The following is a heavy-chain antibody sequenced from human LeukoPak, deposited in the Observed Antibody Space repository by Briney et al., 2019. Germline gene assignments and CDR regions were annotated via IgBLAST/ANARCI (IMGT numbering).Heavy chain of an antibody. D-gene: IGHD3-22*01. J-gene: IGHJ4*02. Sequence: SVKVSCKASGGTFSSYAISWVRQAPGQGLEWMGGIIPIFGTANYAQKFQGRVTITADESTSTAYMELSSLRSEDTAVYYCARRSDSSGYPYYFDYGGQGTLVTVSS. CDR1: GGTFSSYA. V-gene: IGHV1-69*01. CDR3: ARRSDSSGYPYYFDY. CDR2: IIPIFGTA.